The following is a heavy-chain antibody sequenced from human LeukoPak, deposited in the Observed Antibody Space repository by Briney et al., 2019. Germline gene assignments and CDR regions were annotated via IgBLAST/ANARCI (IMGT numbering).Heavy chain of an antibody. V-gene: IGHV3-23*01. Sequence: GGSLRLSCAASGFTFSSNAMTWVRQAPGKGLECVSALTAGGGTTYYADSVKGRFTISRDNSKNTLYLQMNSLRAEDTAVYYCARAELRYFDWFYFDYWGQGTLVTVSS. D-gene: IGHD3-9*01. CDR1: GFTFSSNA. CDR3: ARAELRYFDWFYFDY. J-gene: IGHJ4*02. CDR2: LTAGGGTT.